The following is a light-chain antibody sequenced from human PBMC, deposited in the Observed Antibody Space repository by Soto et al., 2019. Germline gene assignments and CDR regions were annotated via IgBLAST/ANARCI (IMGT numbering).Light chain of an antibody. CDR3: AAWDGNLRAVV. J-gene: IGLJ2*01. CDR2: END. Sequence: QSVLTQPPSVSAAPGQKVTISCSGSSSNIGNYYVCWYQHLPGTAPKFLIYENDKRPSGIPDRFSGSKSGTSATPDITGLQTGDEADYYCAAWDGNLRAVVFGGGTKLTVL. CDR1: SSNIGNYY. V-gene: IGLV1-51*02.